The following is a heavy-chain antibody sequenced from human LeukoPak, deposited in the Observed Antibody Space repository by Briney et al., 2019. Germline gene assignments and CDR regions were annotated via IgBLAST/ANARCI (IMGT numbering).Heavy chain of an antibody. V-gene: IGHV1-69*13. Sequence: SVKVSCKGSGYTFRSYGITWVRQAPGQGLEWMGGIIPIFGTANYAQKFQGRVTITADESTSTAYMELSSLRSEDTAVYYCARAGSYYNYFDYWGQGTLVTVSS. CDR3: ARAGSYYNYFDY. D-gene: IGHD1-26*01. CDR2: IIPIFGTA. J-gene: IGHJ4*02. CDR1: GYTFRSYG.